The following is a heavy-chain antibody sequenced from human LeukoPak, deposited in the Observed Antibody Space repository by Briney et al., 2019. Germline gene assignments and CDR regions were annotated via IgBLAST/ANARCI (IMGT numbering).Heavy chain of an antibody. CDR2: INPNSGGT. CDR1: GYTFTGNY. D-gene: IGHD3-9*01. CDR3: ARLFDDILTGYAFDY. V-gene: IGHV1-2*02. J-gene: IGHJ4*02. Sequence: ASVKVSCNASGYTFTGNYMHWVRQAPGQGLEWMGWINPNSGGTNYAQKFQGRVTMTRDTSIGTAYMELNRLRSDDTAVYYCARLFDDILTGYAFDYWGQGTLVTVSS.